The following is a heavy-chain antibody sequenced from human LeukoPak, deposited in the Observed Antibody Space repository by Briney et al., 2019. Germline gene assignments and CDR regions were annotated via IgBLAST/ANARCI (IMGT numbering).Heavy chain of an antibody. D-gene: IGHD2-2*01. V-gene: IGHV3-21*01. CDR3: ARDGVVPASSIDY. CDR1: GFTFSSYS. Sequence: GGSLRLSCAASGFTFSSYSMNWVRQAPGKGLEWVSSISSSSSYIYYADSVKGRFTISRDNAKNSLYLQMNSLRAKDTAVYYCARDGVVPASSIDYWGQGTLVTVSS. CDR2: ISSSSSYI. J-gene: IGHJ4*02.